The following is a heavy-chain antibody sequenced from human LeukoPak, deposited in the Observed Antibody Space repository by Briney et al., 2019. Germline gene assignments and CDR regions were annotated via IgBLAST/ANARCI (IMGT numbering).Heavy chain of an antibody. V-gene: IGHV4-38-2*01. D-gene: IGHD2/OR15-2a*01. CDR3: ARQVLLFDY. Sequence: TTSETLSLTCAVSGYSISSGYYWGWIRQPPGKGLEWIGSIYHSGSTYYNPSLKSRVTISVDTSKNQFSLKLSSVPAADTAVYYCARQVLLFDYWGQGTLVTVSS. CDR2: IYHSGST. CDR1: GYSISSGYY. J-gene: IGHJ4*02.